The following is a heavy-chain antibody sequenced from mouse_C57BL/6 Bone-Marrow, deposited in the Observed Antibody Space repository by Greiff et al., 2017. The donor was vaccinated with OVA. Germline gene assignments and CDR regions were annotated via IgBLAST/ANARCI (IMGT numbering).Heavy chain of an antibody. V-gene: IGHV1-76*01. CDR1: GYTFTDYY. J-gene: IGHJ1*03. D-gene: IGHD2-5*01. Sequence: QVQLQQSGAELVRPGASVKLSCKASGYTFTDYYINWVKQRPGQGLEWIARIYPGSGNTYYNEKFKGKATLTAEKSSSTAYMQLSSLTSEDSAVYFGARRGSNYFDWYFDVWGTGTTVTVSS. CDR2: IYPGSGNT. CDR3: ARRGSNYFDWYFDV.